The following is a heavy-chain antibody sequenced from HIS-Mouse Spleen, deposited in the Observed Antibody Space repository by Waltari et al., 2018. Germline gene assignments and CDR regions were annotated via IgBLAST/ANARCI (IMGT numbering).Heavy chain of an antibody. J-gene: IGHJ3*02. CDR1: GGSISSSSYY. CDR3: ARDRAQLGIGVDAFDI. V-gene: IGHV4-39*07. CDR2: IYYSGST. Sequence: QLQLPESGPGLVKPSETLSLTCTVSGGSISSSSYYWGWIRQPPGKGLEWIGSIYYSGSTYYNPSLKSRVTISVDTSKNQFSLKLSSVTAADTAVYYCARDRAQLGIGVDAFDIWGQGTMVTVSS. D-gene: IGHD7-27*01.